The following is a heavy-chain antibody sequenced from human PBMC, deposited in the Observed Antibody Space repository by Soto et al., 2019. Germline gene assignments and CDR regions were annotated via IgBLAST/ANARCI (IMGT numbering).Heavy chain of an antibody. J-gene: IGHJ4*02. V-gene: IGHV3-23*01. CDR2: INSRDGST. CDR1: GFTFSSFA. CDR3: AKNYYFDN. Sequence: EVQLLESGGGSLQHGASLSRCCVASGFTFSSFAMSWVRQAPGKGLEWVSSINSRDGSTYYADSVKGRLTISIDNSKNTLYLQMDSLRAEDTAVYYCAKNYYFDNWSQGALVIVSS.